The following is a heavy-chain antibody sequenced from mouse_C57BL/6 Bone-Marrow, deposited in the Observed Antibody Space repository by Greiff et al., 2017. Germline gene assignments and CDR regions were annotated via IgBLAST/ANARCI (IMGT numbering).Heavy chain of an antibody. CDR3: ARSIAWFAY. CDR2: IYPRSGNT. Sequence: QVQLKHSGAELARPGASVKLSCKASGYTFTSYGISWVKQRTGQGLEWIGEIYPRSGNTYYNEKFKGKATLTADKSSRTAYMELRSLTSEDSEVYFSARSIAWFAYWGQGTRVTVSA. V-gene: IGHV1-81*01. J-gene: IGHJ3*01. CDR1: GYTFTSYG.